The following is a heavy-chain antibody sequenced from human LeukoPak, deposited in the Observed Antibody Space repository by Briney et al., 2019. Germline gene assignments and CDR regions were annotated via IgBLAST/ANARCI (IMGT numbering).Heavy chain of an antibody. CDR1: GGSISSSNW. J-gene: IGHJ4*02. Sequence: SETLSLTCAVSGGSISSSNWWSWARQPPGKGLEWIGEMYLSGTTHSNPSVKSRVTISIDKSKNQFFLNLSSVTAADTAVYYCAGLVGRYSSGLYYYYFDYWGQGTLVTVSS. CDR3: AGLVGRYSSGLYYYYFDY. CDR2: MYLSGTT. D-gene: IGHD3-22*01. V-gene: IGHV4-4*02.